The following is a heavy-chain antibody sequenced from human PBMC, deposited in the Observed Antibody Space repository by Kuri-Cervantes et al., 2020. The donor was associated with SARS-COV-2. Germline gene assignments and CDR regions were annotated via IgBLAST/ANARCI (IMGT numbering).Heavy chain of an antibody. V-gene: IGHV6-1*01. Sequence: SQTLSLTCAISGDSVSSNSAAWNWIRQSPSRGLEWLGRTYYRSKWYNDYAVSVKSRITINPDTSKNQLSLQLNSVTPEDTAVYYCASSLSYGDYGAYYFDLWGRGTLVTVSS. CDR2: TYYRSKWYN. CDR1: GDSVSSNSAA. CDR3: ASSLSYGDYGAYYFDL. D-gene: IGHD4-17*01. J-gene: IGHJ2*01.